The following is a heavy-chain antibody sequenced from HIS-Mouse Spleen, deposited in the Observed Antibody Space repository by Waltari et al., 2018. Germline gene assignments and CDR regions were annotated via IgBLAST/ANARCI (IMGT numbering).Heavy chain of an antibody. CDR2: SYDGSNK. V-gene: IGHV3-30-3*01. CDR3: ARDFGHKPAQKNPTSIAARTSNYYYYGMDV. Sequence: SYDGSNKYYADSVKGRFTISRDNSKNTLYLQMNSLRAEDTAVYYCARDFGHKPAQKNPTSIAARTSNYYYYGMDVWGQGTTVTVSS. D-gene: IGHD6-6*01. J-gene: IGHJ6*02.